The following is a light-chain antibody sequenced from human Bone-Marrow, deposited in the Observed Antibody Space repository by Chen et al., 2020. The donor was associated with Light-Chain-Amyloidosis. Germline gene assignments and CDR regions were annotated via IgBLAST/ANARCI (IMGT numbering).Light chain of an antibody. J-gene: IGLJ2*01. V-gene: IGLV3-25*03. CDR1: DLPTKY. CDR2: RDT. Sequence: SYELTQPPSVSVSPGPTARITCSGDDLPTKYAYWYQQKPGQAPVLVIHRDTERPSGISERCSCSRSGTTATLTMSGGQAADEADYHCQSADSSGTYEGIFGGGTKLTVL. CDR3: QSADSSGTYEGI.